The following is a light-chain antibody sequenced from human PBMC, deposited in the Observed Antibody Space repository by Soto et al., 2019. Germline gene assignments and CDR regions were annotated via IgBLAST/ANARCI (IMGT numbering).Light chain of an antibody. Sequence: DIQLTQSPSFLSASVVDRVTITCQASQDIGNFLTWYQQKPGRAPVLLIYDAANLATGVPPRFSGSGSGRDFTLTISSLQPEDIAAYYCQQYDRLPITFGQGTRLEIK. CDR2: DAA. V-gene: IGKV1-33*01. CDR3: QQYDRLPIT. J-gene: IGKJ5*01. CDR1: QDIGNF.